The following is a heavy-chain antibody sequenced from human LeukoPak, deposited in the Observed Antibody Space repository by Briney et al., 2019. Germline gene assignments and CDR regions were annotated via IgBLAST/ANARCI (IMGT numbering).Heavy chain of an antibody. V-gene: IGHV1-18*01. D-gene: IGHD3-22*01. CDR2: ISAYNGNT. J-gene: IGHJ3*02. CDR1: GYTFTSYG. Sequence: GASVKVSCKASGYTFTSYGISWVRQAPGQGLEWMGWISAYNGNTNYAQKLQGRVTMTTDTSTSTAYMELRSLRSDDTAVYYCARDSPYYYDRWVAPPTRAHDAFDIWGQGTMVTVSS. CDR3: ARDSPYYYDRWVAPPTRAHDAFDI.